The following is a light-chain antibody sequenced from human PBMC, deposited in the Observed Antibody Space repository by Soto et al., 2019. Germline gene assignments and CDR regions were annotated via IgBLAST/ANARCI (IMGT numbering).Light chain of an antibody. CDR1: HSVSSN. CDR2: GAS. CDR3: QQYNNWPRT. V-gene: IGKV3-15*01. J-gene: IGKJ1*01. Sequence: IVMTQSPAILSVSPGERATLSCRASHSVSSNLAWYQQKPGQAPRLLIYGASTRATGIPARFSGSGSGTEFTLTISSLQSEDFAVYYCQQYNNWPRTFGQGTKVDIK.